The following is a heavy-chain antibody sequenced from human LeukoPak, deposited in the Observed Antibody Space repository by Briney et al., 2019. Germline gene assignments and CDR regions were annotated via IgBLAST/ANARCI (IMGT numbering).Heavy chain of an antibody. Sequence: KPSETLSLTCAVSGYSISSGYYWGWIRPPPGKGPEWIGSVFHTGSSYYIPSLKSRVTISVDTSKNQFSLEVSSVTAADTAIYHCARGISTTGHDYWGPGTLVTVSS. CDR2: VFHTGSS. CDR1: GYSISSGYY. V-gene: IGHV4-38-2*01. D-gene: IGHD4-11*01. J-gene: IGHJ4*02. CDR3: ARGISTTGHDY.